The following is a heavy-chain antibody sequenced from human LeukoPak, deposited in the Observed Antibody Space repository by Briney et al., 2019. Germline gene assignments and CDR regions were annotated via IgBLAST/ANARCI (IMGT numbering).Heavy chain of an antibody. J-gene: IGHJ4*02. D-gene: IGHD5-24*01. V-gene: IGHV4-61*02. CDR1: GGSIGSGFYY. CDR2: IYTSGST. Sequence: SETLSLTCTVSGGSIGSGFYYWSWIRQPAGKGLEWIGRIYTSGSTNYNPSLKSRVTISVDTSKNQFSLKLSSVTAADTAVYYCASSTASGDQRWLQFGYWGQGTLVTVSS. CDR3: ASSTASGDQRWLQFGY.